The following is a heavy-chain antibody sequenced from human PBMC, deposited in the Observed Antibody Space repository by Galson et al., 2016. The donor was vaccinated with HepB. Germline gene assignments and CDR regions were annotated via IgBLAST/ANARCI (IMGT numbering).Heavy chain of an antibody. CDR2: INSDGSST. CDR3: VRGSYSSDWYRSSAYDFGMDV. CDR1: GFPFSRYW. V-gene: IGHV3-74*01. Sequence: SLRLSCAASGFPFSRYWMHWVRQAPGKGLVWVSRINSDGSSTAYADSVRGRFTVSRENAKGSVYLHLNSLRAGDTAVYFCVRGSYSSDWYRSSAYDFGMDVWGKGTPVTVSS. J-gene: IGHJ6*04. D-gene: IGHD6-19*01.